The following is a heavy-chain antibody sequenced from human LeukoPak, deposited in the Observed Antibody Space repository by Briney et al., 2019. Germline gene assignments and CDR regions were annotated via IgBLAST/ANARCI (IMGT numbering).Heavy chain of an antibody. V-gene: IGHV1-8*03. J-gene: IGHJ6*03. CDR1: GYTFTNYG. Sequence: ASVKVSCKASGYTFTNYGISWVRQAPGQGLEWMGWMNPNSGNTGYAQKFQGRVTITRNTSISTAYMELSSLRSEDTAVYYCARGEITIFGVVSYYYYMDVWGKGTTVTVSS. CDR2: MNPNSGNT. CDR3: ARGEITIFGVVSYYYYMDV. D-gene: IGHD3-3*01.